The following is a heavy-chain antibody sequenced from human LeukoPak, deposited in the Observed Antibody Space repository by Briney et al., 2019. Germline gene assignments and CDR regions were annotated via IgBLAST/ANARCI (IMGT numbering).Heavy chain of an antibody. J-gene: IGHJ4*02. Sequence: SETLSLTCTVSGGSISSYYWSWIRQPPGKGLEWIGHIYYSGSTNYNPSLKSRVTISVDTSKNQFSLKLSSVTAADTAVYYCARVPVSDYYYFDYWGQGTLVTVSS. D-gene: IGHD3-10*01. V-gene: IGHV4-59*01. CDR3: ARVPVSDYYYFDY. CDR2: IYYSGST. CDR1: GGSISSYY.